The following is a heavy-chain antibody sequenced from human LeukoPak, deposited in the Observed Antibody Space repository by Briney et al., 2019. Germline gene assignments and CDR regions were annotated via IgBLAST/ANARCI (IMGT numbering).Heavy chain of an antibody. CDR2: IYYSGTT. D-gene: IGHD6-13*01. CDR1: GGSISSYY. V-gene: IGHV4-39*01. CDR3: ARLGSAAGGPRYFDY. Sequence: PSETLSLTCTVSGGSISSYYWGWIRQPPGEGLEWIGSIYYSGTTYYNPSLKSRVTISVDTSKNQFSLILSSVTAADTAVYYCARLGSAAGGPRYFDYWGQGTLVTVSS. J-gene: IGHJ4*02.